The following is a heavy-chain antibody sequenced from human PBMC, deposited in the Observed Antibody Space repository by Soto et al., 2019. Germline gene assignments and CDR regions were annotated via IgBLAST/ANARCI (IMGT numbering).Heavy chain of an antibody. V-gene: IGHV4-61*01. J-gene: IGHJ5*02. CDR3: ARYRVAARLRWFDP. D-gene: IGHD6-6*01. Sequence: QVQLQESGPGLVKPSETLSLTCTVSGGSVSSGSYYWSWIRQPPGKGLEWIGYIYYSGSTNYNPSLKMRVTISVDTSKNQFSLKLSSVTAADTAVYYCARYRVAARLRWFDPWGQGTLVTVSS. CDR2: IYYSGST. CDR1: GGSVSSGSYY.